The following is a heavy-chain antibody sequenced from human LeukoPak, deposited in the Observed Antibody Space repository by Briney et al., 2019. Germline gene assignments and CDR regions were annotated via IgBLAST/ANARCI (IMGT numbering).Heavy chain of an antibody. V-gene: IGHV3-23*01. J-gene: IGHJ5*02. CDR1: GFTFSSYA. CDR2: ISGSGGST. D-gene: IGHD6-13*01. CDR3: AKDVPPALSSSWYPRHVNWFDP. Sequence: GGSLRLSCAASGFTFSSYAMSWVRQAPGKGLEWVSAISGSGGSTYYADSVKGRFTISRDNSKNTLYLQMNSLRAEDTAVYYCAKDVPPALSSSWYPRHVNWFDPWGQGTLVTVSS.